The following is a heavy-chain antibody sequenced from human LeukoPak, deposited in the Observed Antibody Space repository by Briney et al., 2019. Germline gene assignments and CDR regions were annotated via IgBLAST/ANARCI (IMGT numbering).Heavy chain of an antibody. CDR2: VYSNDDT. V-gene: IGHV3-53*01. CDR3: AKGDDFWSGYFDY. Sequence: GGSLRLSCAASGFIVSSKYMNWVRQAPGKGLEWVSAVYSNDDTYYADSVKGRFTISRDNSKNTLYLQMNSLRAEDTAVYYCAKGDDFWSGYFDYWGQGTLVTVSS. J-gene: IGHJ4*02. CDR1: GFIVSSKY. D-gene: IGHD3-3*01.